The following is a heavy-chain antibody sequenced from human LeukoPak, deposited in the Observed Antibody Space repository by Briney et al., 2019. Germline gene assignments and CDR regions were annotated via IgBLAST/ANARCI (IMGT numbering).Heavy chain of an antibody. CDR1: GDSVSSNSAA. D-gene: IGHD1-1*01. J-gene: IGHJ6*03. Sequence: PSQTLSLTCAISGDSVSSNSAAWNWIRQSPSRGLEWLGRTYYRSKWYNDYAVSVKSRITINPDTSKNQFSLTLNSVTAADTAVYYCVRGHDSAYYYYYMDVWGNGTTVTVSS. CDR2: TYYRSKWYN. CDR3: VRGHDSAYYYYYMDV. V-gene: IGHV6-1*01.